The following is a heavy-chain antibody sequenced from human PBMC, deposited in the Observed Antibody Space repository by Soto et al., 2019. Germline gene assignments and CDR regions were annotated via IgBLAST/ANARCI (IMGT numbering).Heavy chain of an antibody. V-gene: IGHV3-23*01. CDR1: GFTFSSYA. J-gene: IGHJ4*02. D-gene: IGHD6-19*01. Sequence: EVQLLESGGGLVQPGGSLRLSCAASGFTFSSYAMSWVRQAPGKGLEWVSAISGSGISTYYADSVKGRITISRDNSKNTLYLQMNSLRAEDTAVYYCAKDLGYSTGWEPFDYWGQGTLVTVSS. CDR2: ISGSGIST. CDR3: AKDLGYSTGWEPFDY.